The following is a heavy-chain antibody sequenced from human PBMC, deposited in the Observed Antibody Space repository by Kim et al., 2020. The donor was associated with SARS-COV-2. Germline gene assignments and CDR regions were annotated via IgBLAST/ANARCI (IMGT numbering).Heavy chain of an antibody. CDR1: GFTFSSYA. V-gene: IGHV3-23*01. D-gene: IGHD4-17*01. J-gene: IGHJ4*02. CDR3: VKSLDNGDVFDY. CDR2: ISGSGGTT. Sequence: GGSLRLSCAASGFTFSSYAMSWVRQAPGKGLEWVSGISGSGGTTNYADSVKGRFTISRDNSRNTLHLQMNSLRAEDTAVYYCVKSLDNGDVFDYWGQGTLGTVAS.